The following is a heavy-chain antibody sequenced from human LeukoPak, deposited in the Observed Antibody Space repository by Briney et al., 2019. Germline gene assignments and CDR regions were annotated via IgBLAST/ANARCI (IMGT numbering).Heavy chain of an antibody. CDR3: ARGSGVANWFDP. CDR2: IYYSGNT. J-gene: IGHJ5*02. D-gene: IGHD5-12*01. Sequence: PSETLSLTCTDPGGSISSYYWSWIRQPPGKGLGWIGYIYYSGNTNYNPSLKSRVTISIDTSKNQLSLKLSSVIAADTAVYYCARGSGVANWFDPWGQGILVTVSS. CDR1: GGSISSYY. V-gene: IGHV4-59*01.